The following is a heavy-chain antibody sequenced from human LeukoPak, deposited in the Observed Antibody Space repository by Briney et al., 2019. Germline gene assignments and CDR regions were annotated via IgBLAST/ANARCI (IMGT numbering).Heavy chain of an antibody. V-gene: IGHV3-23*01. J-gene: IGHJ4*02. CDR2: ISGSGYNT. Sequence: GGSLRLSCAVSGFTFSSYAISWVRQAPGTGLQWVSAISGSGYNTYYADSVKGRFTISRDNSKSTLYLQMDSLRAEDTAVYYCARDAYCTSASCRRDFDSWGQGTLVTVST. D-gene: IGHD2-2*01. CDR1: GFTFSSYA. CDR3: ARDAYCTSASCRRDFDS.